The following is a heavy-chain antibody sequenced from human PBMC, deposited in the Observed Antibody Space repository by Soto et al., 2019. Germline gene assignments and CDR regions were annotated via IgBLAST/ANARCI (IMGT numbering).Heavy chain of an antibody. V-gene: IGHV5-51*01. J-gene: IGHJ4*02. Sequence: PCGSLENPCKGSGYRFTSYWIVRFRRMPGKGLEWMGLIYPGDSDTRYSPSFQGQVTISADKFISTAYLQWSSLKASDTAMYYCATRGNSHAYFDFWGQGTLVTVSS. D-gene: IGHD5-18*01. CDR3: ATRGNSHAYFDF. CDR2: IYPGDSDT. CDR1: GYRFTSYW.